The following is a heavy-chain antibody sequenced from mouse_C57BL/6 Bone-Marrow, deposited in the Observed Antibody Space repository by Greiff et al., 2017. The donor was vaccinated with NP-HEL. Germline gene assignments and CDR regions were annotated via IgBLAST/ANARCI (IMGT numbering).Heavy chain of an antibody. J-gene: IGHJ2*01. D-gene: IGHD3-3*01. CDR2: INPSSGYT. CDR3: ARRDWRRGSPFDC. Sequence: VQLQQSGAELAKPGASVKLSCKASGYTFTSYWMHWVKQRPGQGLEWIGYINPSSGYTKYNQKFKDKATLTADKSSSTAYMQLSSLTYEDSAVYYCARRDWRRGSPFDCWGQGTTLTVSS. V-gene: IGHV1-7*01. CDR1: GYTFTSYW.